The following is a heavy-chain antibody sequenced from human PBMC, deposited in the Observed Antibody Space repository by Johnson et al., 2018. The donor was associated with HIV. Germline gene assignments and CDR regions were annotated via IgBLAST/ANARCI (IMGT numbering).Heavy chain of an antibody. CDR2: INWSGGGT. J-gene: IGHJ3*02. CDR1: GFKLYEYD. V-gene: IGHV3-20*04. CDR3: ATLNGHAFDI. Sequence: VQLVESGGGLVQPGGSLRISCVASGFKLYEYDVSWVRQVPGKGLEWVSGINWSGGGTSYADSVKGRFTVSSDNAKNTLYLHLNSLRVEDTALYYCATLNGHAFDIWGQGTMVTVSS.